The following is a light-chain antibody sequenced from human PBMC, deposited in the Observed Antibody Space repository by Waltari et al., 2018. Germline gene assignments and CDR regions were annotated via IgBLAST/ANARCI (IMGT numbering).Light chain of an antibody. CDR3: QQYNSYRT. J-gene: IGKJ1*01. Sequence: DIQMTQSPSTLSASVGDRVTITCRASQSISTYLAWYQQKPGKAPKLLIYKASTLEGGVPSRFSGSGFGTEFTLTINSLQAEDFATYYCQQYNSYRTFGQGTKVEVK. V-gene: IGKV1-5*03. CDR1: QSISTY. CDR2: KAS.